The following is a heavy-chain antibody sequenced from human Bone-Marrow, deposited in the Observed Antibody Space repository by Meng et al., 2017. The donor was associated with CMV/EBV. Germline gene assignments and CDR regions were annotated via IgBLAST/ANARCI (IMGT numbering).Heavy chain of an antibody. Sequence: GGSLRLSCAASGFTFDDYGMSWVRQAPGKGLEWVSGINWNGGSTGYADSVKGRFTISRDNAKNSLYLQMNSLRAEDTALYYCARGYSAYSGCYYFDYWGQGTLVTVSS. D-gene: IGHD1-26*01. J-gene: IGHJ4*02. CDR2: INWNGGST. CDR1: GFTFDDYG. V-gene: IGHV3-20*04. CDR3: ARGYSAYSGCYYFDY.